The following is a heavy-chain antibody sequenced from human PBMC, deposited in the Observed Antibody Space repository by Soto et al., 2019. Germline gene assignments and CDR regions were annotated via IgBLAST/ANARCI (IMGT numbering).Heavy chain of an antibody. Sequence: QVQLQESGPGLVKPSGTLSLTCTVSGASISSTSSGDWWSWVRQPPGKGLEWIGELHHSGNTNYTPSLRSRVPMSVDKSKNQFSLRLRSVTAADTAVYYCANMVGATLVDYWGQGTLVTVSS. CDR2: LHHSGNT. J-gene: IGHJ4*02. CDR3: ANMVGATLVDY. CDR1: GASISSTSSGDW. D-gene: IGHD1-26*01. V-gene: IGHV4-4*02.